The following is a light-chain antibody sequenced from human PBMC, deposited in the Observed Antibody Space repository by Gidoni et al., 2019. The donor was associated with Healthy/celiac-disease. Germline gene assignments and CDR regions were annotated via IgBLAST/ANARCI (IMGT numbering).Light chain of an antibody. Sequence: DLQMTQSPSSLSASVGARVTITFRASQSISCYLNWYQQKPGKAPKLLIYAASSLPSVVPSRFSCSGSGTDFTIIISLLQPEDVATYYCQQSYSTRWTFGQGTKVEIK. CDR3: QQSYSTRWT. V-gene: IGKV1-39*01. CDR2: AAS. CDR1: QSISCY. J-gene: IGKJ1*01.